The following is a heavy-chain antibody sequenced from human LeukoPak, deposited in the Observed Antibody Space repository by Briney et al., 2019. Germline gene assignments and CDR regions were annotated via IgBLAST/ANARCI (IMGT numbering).Heavy chain of an antibody. CDR3: ARGGFCSSTSCLWDAFDI. J-gene: IGHJ3*02. D-gene: IGHD2-2*01. V-gene: IGHV4-34*01. Sequence: PSETLSLTCAVYGGSFSGYYWSWIRQPPGKGLEWIGEINHSGSTNYNPSLKSRVTISVDTSKNQFSLKLSSVTAADTAVYYCARGGFCSSTSCLWDAFDIWGQGTMVIVSS. CDR1: GGSFSGYY. CDR2: INHSGST.